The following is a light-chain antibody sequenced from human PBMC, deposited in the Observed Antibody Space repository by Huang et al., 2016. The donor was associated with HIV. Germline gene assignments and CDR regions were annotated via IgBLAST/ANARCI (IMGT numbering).Light chain of an antibody. J-gene: IGKJ4*01. V-gene: IGKV3-11*01. CDR1: QSIGTY. Sequence: EIVLTQSPVTLSLSPGDRATLSCRASQSIGTYLAWYQQKSGQAPRLLIYDVSSRAAGVPARFRASGSGTDFTLTIASLDPDDFAIYHCQQRSKWPLTFGGGTKVEMK. CDR3: QQRSKWPLT. CDR2: DVS.